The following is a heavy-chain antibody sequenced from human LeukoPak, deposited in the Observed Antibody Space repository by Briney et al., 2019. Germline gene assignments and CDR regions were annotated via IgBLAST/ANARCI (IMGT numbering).Heavy chain of an antibody. CDR2: TRNKANSYST. Sequence: GGSLRLSCAASGFTFSDPYMDWVRQAPGKGLEWVGRTRNKANSYSTEYAASVKGRFTISRDDSKHSLYLQMNGLKTEDTAVYYCTTAADHCRGDCYRGQGTLVAVSS. CDR3: TTAADHCRGDCY. J-gene: IGHJ4*02. V-gene: IGHV3-72*01. CDR1: GFTFSDPY. D-gene: IGHD2-21*02.